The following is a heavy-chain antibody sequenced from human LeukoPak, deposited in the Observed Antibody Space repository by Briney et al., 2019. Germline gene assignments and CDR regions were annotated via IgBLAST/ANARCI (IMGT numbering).Heavy chain of an antibody. J-gene: IGHJ4*02. CDR1: GGSISSYY. CDR2: IYTSGST. CDR3: ARHGGTRVTLVEVYYFDY. V-gene: IGHV4-4*07. Sequence: SETLSLTCTVSGGSISSYYWSWIRQPAGKGLEWIGRIYTSGSTNYNPSLKSRVTMSVDTSKNQFSLKLSSVTAADTAVYYCARHGGTRVTLVEVYYFDYWGQGTLATVSS. D-gene: IGHD4-11*01.